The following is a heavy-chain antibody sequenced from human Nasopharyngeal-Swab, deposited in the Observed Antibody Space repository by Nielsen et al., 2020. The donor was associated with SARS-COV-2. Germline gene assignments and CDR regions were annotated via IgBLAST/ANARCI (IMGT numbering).Heavy chain of an antibody. V-gene: IGHV3-30-3*01. CDR1: GFTFSSYA. CDR2: ISYDGSNK. CDR3: ARGTGTPFDY. Sequence: GESLKISCAASGFTFSSYAMHWVRQAPGKGLEWVAVISYDGSNKYYADSVKGRFTISRDNSKNTLYLQMNSLRAEDTAVYYYARGTGTPFDYWGQGTLVTVSS. J-gene: IGHJ4*02. D-gene: IGHD2-8*02.